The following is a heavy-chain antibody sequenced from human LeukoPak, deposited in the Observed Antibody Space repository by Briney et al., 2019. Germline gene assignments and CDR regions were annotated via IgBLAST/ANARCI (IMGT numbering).Heavy chain of an antibody. V-gene: IGHV3-74*01. D-gene: IGHD6-13*01. CDR2: IDPDGSTT. CDR1: GFTLSSYW. CDR3: TRVQAGRAGLMDV. J-gene: IGHJ6*02. Sequence: GGSLRLSCAASGFTLSSYWMHWVRQAPGEGLVWVSRIDPDGSTTNYADSVKGRFTTSRDNAKNTLYLQMNSLRAEDTALYYCTRVQAGRAGLMDVWGRGTTVSVSS.